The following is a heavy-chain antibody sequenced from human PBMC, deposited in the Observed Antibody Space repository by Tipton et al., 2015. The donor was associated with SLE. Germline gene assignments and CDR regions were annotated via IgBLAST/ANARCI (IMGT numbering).Heavy chain of an antibody. J-gene: IGHJ4*02. V-gene: IGHV3-48*03. CDR2: ISGSGSTI. CDR3: ARDVYGYWSDYNQGFDY. CDR1: GFSFSSYE. Sequence: GSLRLSCVASGFSFSSYEMNWVRQAPGKGLEWVSYISGSGSTIFYADSVKGRFTISRDNTQNLVYLQMKSLRADDTAVYYCARDVYGYWSDYNQGFDYWGQGTLVTVSS. D-gene: IGHD3-3*01.